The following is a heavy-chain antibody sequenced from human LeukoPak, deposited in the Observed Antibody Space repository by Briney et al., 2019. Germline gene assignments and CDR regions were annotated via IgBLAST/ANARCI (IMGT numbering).Heavy chain of an antibody. J-gene: IGHJ4*02. CDR2: IRYDGSNK. CDR1: GFTFSSYG. V-gene: IGHV3-30*02. Sequence: GGSLRLSCAASGFTFSSYGMHWVRQAPGKGLEWVAFIRYDGSNKYYADSVKGRFTISRDNSKNTLYLQMNGLRAEDTAVYYCAKLIEYNWNDSDYWGQGTLVTVSS. D-gene: IGHD1-1*01. CDR3: AKLIEYNWNDSDY.